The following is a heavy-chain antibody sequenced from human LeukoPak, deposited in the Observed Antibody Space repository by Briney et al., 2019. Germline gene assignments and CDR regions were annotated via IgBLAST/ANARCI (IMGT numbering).Heavy chain of an antibody. CDR1: GYTFSNYG. Sequence: GGSLRLSCAASGYTFSNYGMHWVRQAPGKGLEWVSTISYDGSNKFYVDSVKGRFTISRDDSKNTLYLQMNSLRTEDTAMYYCAKDASNRFDPWGQGTLVIVSS. J-gene: IGHJ5*02. CDR2: ISYDGSNK. CDR3: AKDASNRFDP. V-gene: IGHV3-30*18.